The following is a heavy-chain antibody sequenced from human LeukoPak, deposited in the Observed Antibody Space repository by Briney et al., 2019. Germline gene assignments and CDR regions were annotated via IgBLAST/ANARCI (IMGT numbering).Heavy chain of an antibody. CDR2: IYYSGST. Sequence: PSETLSLTCTVSGGSISSSSYYWGWIRQPPGKGLEWIGSIYYSGSTYYNPSLKSRVTISVDTSKNQFSLKLSSVTAADTAVYYCARDDRLMIDAFDIWGQGTMVTVSS. CDR1: GGSISSSSYY. CDR3: ARDDRLMIDAFDI. V-gene: IGHV4-39*02. J-gene: IGHJ3*02. D-gene: IGHD2-8*01.